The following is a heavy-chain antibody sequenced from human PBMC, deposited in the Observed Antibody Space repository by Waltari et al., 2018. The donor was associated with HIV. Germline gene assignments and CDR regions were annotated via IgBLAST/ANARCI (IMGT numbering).Heavy chain of an antibody. CDR2: ISSGSSTI. Sequence: DVQQVDSEGGMVQTGGTLRECCAASGFRLSSSRMRWVRQAPVKGLDGVSYISSGSSTIHYADSVKGRFTISRDNAKNSLFLQMNSLRDEDTAVYYCARYPLQITILVSLYYFDYWGQGTLVTVSS. D-gene: IGHD3-3*01. V-gene: IGHV3-48*02. CDR3: ARYPLQITILVSLYYFDY. J-gene: IGHJ4*02. CDR1: GFRLSSSR.